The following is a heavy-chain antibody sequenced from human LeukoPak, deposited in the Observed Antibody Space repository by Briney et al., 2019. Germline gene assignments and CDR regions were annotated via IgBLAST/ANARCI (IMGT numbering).Heavy chain of an antibody. Sequence: PGGSLRLSYAASGFTFSSYAMSWVRQAPGKGLEWDSAISGSGGSTSYADSVKGRFTISRDNSKNTLYLQMNSLRAEDTAVYYCAKGRWSSGWYYFDYWGQGTLVTVSS. CDR1: GFTFSSYA. CDR3: AKGRWSSGWYYFDY. V-gene: IGHV3-23*01. D-gene: IGHD6-19*01. CDR2: ISGSGGST. J-gene: IGHJ4*02.